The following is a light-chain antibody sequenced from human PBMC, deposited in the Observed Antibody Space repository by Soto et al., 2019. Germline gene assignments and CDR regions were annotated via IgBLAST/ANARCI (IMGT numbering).Light chain of an antibody. CDR2: DAS. CDR1: QDISNY. Sequence: DIQMTQSPSSLSASVGDRVTITCQASQDISNYLNWYQQKPGKAPKILIYDASVLEAGVPSRFSGGGSGTHFTHNISSLQAEDLETYCCQPFVKLPLDFGGGTKVEIK. J-gene: IGKJ4*01. CDR3: QPFVKLPLD. V-gene: IGKV1-33*01.